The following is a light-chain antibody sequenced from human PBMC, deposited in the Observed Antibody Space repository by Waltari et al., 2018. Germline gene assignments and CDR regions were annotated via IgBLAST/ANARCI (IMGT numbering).Light chain of an antibody. CDR2: STK. CDR1: SSTIGSTT. V-gene: IGLV1-44*01. Sequence: QSVLTQPPSASGTPGQRVTISCSGSSSTIGSTTVNWYQQLPGTAPKLLINSTKQRPAGVPRRCSGAKAGTSAPLAISGLQSEDEADYYCAAWDDSLNGPVVFGGGTKLTVL. CDR3: AAWDDSLNGPVV. J-gene: IGLJ2*01.